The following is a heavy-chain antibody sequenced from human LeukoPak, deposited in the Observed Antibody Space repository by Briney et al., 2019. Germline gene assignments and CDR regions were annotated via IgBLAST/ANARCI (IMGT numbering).Heavy chain of an antibody. Sequence: EGSLRLSCAASGFIFSSYAMSWVRQAPGKGLEWVSGISGSGGSTYYADSVKGRFTISRDNSKNTLYLQMNSLRAEDTAVYYCAKGLQGYSSSWFDPWGQGTLVTVSS. CDR3: AKGLQGYSSSWFDP. J-gene: IGHJ5*02. V-gene: IGHV3-23*01. CDR1: GFIFSSYA. D-gene: IGHD4-11*01. CDR2: ISGSGGST.